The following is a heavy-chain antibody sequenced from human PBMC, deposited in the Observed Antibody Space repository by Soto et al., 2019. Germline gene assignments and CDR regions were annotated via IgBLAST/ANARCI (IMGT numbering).Heavy chain of an antibody. CDR3: PQSPGTTEFDY. V-gene: IGHV2-5*02. Sequence: SGPTLVNPTQTLTLTCTFSGFSLSTNGVGVGWIRQPPGKALEWLALIYWDDDKRYSPSLKSRLTITKDTSKNRVVLTMTNMEPVDTSTYDGPQSPGTTEFDYWGQGASVTVSS. CDR1: GFSLSTNGVG. CDR2: IYWDDDK. D-gene: IGHD1-26*01. J-gene: IGHJ4*02.